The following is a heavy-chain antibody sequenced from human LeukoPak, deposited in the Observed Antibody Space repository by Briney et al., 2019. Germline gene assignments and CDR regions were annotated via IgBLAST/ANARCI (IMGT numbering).Heavy chain of an antibody. D-gene: IGHD6-13*01. V-gene: IGHV3-15*01. CDR2: IKSKTDGGTT. CDR1: GFTFSNAW. Sequence: GGSLRLSCAASGFTFSNAWMSWVRQAPGKGLEWGGRIKSKTDGGTTDYAAPVKGRFTISRDDSKNTLYLQMNSLKTEDTAVYYCTTEGSSSWYFDYWGQGTLVTVSS. CDR3: TTEGSSSWYFDY. J-gene: IGHJ4*02.